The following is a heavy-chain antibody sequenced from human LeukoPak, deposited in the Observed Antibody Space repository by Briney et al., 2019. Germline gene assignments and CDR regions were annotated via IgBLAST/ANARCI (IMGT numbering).Heavy chain of an antibody. CDR2: INHSGST. CDR3: ARGQVYYYGMDV. J-gene: IGHJ6*04. V-gene: IGHV4-34*01. CDR1: GGSFSGYY. Sequence: SETLSLTCAVYGGSFSGYYWSWIRQPPGKGLEWIGEINHSGSTSYNPSLKSRVTISVDTSKNQFSLKLSSVTAADTAVYYCARGQVYYYGMDVWGKGTTVTVSS.